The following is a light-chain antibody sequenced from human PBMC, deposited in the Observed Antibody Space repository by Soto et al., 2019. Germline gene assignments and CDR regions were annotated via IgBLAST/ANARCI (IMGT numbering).Light chain of an antibody. CDR3: QQRNSWTLT. CDR2: DAS. Sequence: PANLSVSPGERATLSCRAIQTINNNVAWYQLKHGQDPRLLIYDASNRATGIPASFSGSGSGTDLTLTISSLEPEELAVYDCQQRNSWTLTVGGLTKVAIK. V-gene: IGKV3-11*01. CDR1: QTINNN. J-gene: IGKJ4*01.